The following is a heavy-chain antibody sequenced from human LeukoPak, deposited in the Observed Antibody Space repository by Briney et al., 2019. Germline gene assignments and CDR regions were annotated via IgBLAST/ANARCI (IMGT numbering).Heavy chain of an antibody. CDR3: ARDRGYCSGGSCYPYYYYYYMDV. Sequence: SETLSLTCAVYGGSFSGYYWSWIRQPPGKGLEWIGEINHSGSTNYNPSLKSRVTISVDTSKNQFSLKLSSVTAADTAVYYCARDRGYCSGGSCYPYYYYYYMDVWGKGTTVTVSS. J-gene: IGHJ6*03. CDR2: INHSGST. D-gene: IGHD2-15*01. CDR1: GGSFSGYY. V-gene: IGHV4-34*01.